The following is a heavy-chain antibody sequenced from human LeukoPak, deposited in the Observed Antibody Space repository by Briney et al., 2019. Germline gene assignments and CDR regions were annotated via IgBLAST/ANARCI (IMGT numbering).Heavy chain of an antibody. J-gene: IGHJ2*01. D-gene: IGHD3-22*01. V-gene: IGHV4-59*01. Sequence: PSETLSLTCSVSGGSISSYYWSWIRQPPGKGLEWLGYIYYTGSTIYSPSLRSRVSISLDTSKNQFSLNLSSVTAADTAEYYCVRMDYDSKGLNWYFALWGRGTLVTVTS. CDR1: GGSISSYY. CDR2: IYYTGST. CDR3: VRMDYDSKGLNWYFAL.